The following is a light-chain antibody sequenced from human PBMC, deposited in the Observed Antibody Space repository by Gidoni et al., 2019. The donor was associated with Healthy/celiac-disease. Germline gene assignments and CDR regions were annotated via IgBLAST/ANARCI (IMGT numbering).Light chain of an antibody. J-gene: IGLJ2*01. CDR2: QDS. CDR1: KLGDKY. CDR3: QAWDSSVV. Sequence: SYALTQPPSVSVSPGQTASITCSGDKLGDKYACWYQQKPGQSPVLVIYQDSKRPSGIPERFSGSNPGNTATLTISGTQAMDEADYYCQAWDSSVVFGGGTKLTVL. V-gene: IGLV3-1*01.